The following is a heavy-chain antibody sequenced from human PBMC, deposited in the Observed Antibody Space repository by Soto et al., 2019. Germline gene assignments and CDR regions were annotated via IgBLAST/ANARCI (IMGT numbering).Heavy chain of an antibody. CDR3: AAITTEYYYYNMDV. D-gene: IGHD1-20*01. Sequence: SETLSLTCIVSGASISGFYWSWIRQPPGKGLEWIGYIHESGSTNYNPSLKSRITISVDTSKSQFSLKLTSVTAADTAVYYCAAITTEYYYYNMDVWGQGTTVTVSS. CDR2: IHESGST. V-gene: IGHV4-59*01. CDR1: GASISGFY. J-gene: IGHJ6*02.